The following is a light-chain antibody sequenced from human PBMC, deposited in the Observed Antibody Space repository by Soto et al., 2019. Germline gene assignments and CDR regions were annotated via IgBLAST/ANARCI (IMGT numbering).Light chain of an antibody. V-gene: IGKV3-20*01. CDR1: QSVSSSY. J-gene: IGKJ1*01. Sequence: EIVLTQSPGTLSLSPGERATLSCRASQSVSSSYLAWYQQKPGQAPRLLIYGASSRATGIPDRFSGSGSGTDFTLTISRLEPEDFAVYYCQQYGSSLWMFGQVTKVEIK. CDR2: GAS. CDR3: QQYGSSLWM.